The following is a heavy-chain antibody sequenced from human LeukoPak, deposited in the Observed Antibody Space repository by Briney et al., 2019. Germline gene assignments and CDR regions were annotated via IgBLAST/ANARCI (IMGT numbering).Heavy chain of an antibody. CDR2: IYPGDSDT. V-gene: IGHV5-51*01. CDR3: ARQENDYGDSPGWFDP. D-gene: IGHD4-17*01. J-gene: IGHJ5*02. CDR1: GYSFTNYW. Sequence: GESLKISCKASGYSFTNYWIAWVRQMPGKGLEWMGIIYPGDSDTRYSPSFQGQVTIPADKSISTAYLQWSSLKASDTAMYYCARQENDYGDSPGWFDPWGQGTLVTVSS.